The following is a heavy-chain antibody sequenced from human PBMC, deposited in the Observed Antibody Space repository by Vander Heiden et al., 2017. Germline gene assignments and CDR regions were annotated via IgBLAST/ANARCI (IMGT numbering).Heavy chain of an antibody. Sequence: EVQLVESGVGLVQPGGALSLSCVGPGSSFSDHYMDWVRQARGKGVEWVGRIRNKAVSHTTAYAASVEGRFAISRDDSKNSLYLQLNSLKTEDTAMYYCATAPSSGYNWGQGTQVTVSS. D-gene: IGHD3-22*01. CDR3: ATAPSSGYN. CDR2: IRNKAVSHTT. J-gene: IGHJ1*01. V-gene: IGHV3-72*01. CDR1: GSSFSDHY.